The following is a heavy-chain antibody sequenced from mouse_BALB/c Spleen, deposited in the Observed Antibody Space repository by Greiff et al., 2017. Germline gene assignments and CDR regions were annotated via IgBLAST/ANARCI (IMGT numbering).Heavy chain of an antibody. CDR2: ISSGSSTI. Sequence: EVKLVESGGGLVQPGGSRKLSCAASGFTFSSFGMHWVRQAPEKGLEWVAYISSGSSTIYYADTVKGRFTISRDNPKNTLFLQMTSLRSEDTAMYYCARNWDDYYAMDYWGQGTSVTVSS. CDR1: GFTFSSFG. CDR3: ARNWDDYYAMDY. V-gene: IGHV5-17*02. J-gene: IGHJ4*01. D-gene: IGHD4-1*01.